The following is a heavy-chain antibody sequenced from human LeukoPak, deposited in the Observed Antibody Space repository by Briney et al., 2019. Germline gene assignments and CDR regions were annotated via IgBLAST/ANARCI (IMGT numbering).Heavy chain of an antibody. CDR1: GYTFTSYD. CDR2: MNPNSGNA. J-gene: IGHJ4*02. Sequence: ASVNVSCKASGYTFTSYDISWVRQATGQGLEWMGWMNPNSGNAGYAQRFQGRVTMTRNNSISTAYMELTSLRSEDTAVYYCGRPLQRGSWTQRALDYWGQGTLVTVSS. V-gene: IGHV1-8*01. D-gene: IGHD3-10*01. CDR3: GRPLQRGSWTQRALDY.